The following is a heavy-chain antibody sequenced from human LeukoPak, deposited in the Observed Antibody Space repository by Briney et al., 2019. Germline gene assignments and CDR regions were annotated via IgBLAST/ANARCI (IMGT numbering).Heavy chain of an antibody. CDR1: GFTFSSSA. CDR3: AKDKRGYSYGTFDC. Sequence: GGSLRLSCAASGFTFSSSAMSWVRQAPGKGLEWVSAISGSGGSTYYADSVKGRFTISRDNSKNTLYLQMNSLRAEDTAVYYCAKDKRGYSYGTFDCWGQGTLVTVSS. D-gene: IGHD5-18*01. J-gene: IGHJ4*02. CDR2: ISGSGGST. V-gene: IGHV3-23*01.